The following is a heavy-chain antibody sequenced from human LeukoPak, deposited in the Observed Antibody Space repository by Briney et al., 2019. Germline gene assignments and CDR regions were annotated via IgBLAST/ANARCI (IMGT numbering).Heavy chain of an antibody. J-gene: IGHJ4*02. V-gene: IGHV1-2*02. CDR3: AKEGETSFDY. CDR2: INTNSGGT. CDR1: GYTFIGYY. Sequence: ASVKVSCKASGYTFIGYYIYWVRQAPGQGLEWMGWINTNSGGTKYAQKFQGRVTMSRDTSINTAYMELNRLTYDDTAVYYCAKEGETSFDYWGQGTLVTVSS. D-gene: IGHD3-16*01.